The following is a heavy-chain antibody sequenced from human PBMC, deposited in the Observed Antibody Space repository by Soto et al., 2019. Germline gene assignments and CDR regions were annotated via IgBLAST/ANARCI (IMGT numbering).Heavy chain of an antibody. CDR2: MSYDGTKE. CDR1: GFTLSTYG. Sequence: LRLSCAPSGFTLSTYGMHWVRQAPGKGLEWVAAMSYDGTKEYYADSVKGRFTISRDNSRNTLFLQLNSLRAEDTAVYYCAKEYGSTWIDHWGQGTLVTV. CDR3: AKEYGSTWIDH. D-gene: IGHD6-13*01. J-gene: IGHJ4*02. V-gene: IGHV3-30*18.